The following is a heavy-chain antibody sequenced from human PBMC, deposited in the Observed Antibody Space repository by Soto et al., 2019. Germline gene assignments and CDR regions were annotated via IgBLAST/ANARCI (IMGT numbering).Heavy chain of an antibody. CDR1: GFTFGDYA. D-gene: IGHD3-22*01. V-gene: IGHV3-49*03. Sequence: PGGSLRLSCTASGFTFGDYAMSWFRQAPGKGLEWVGFIRSKAYGGTTEYAASVKGRFTISRDDSKSIAYLQMNSLKTEDTAVYYCTREPHRFYDSSGYYDYWGQGTLVTVSS. J-gene: IGHJ4*02. CDR2: IRSKAYGGTT. CDR3: TREPHRFYDSSGYYDY.